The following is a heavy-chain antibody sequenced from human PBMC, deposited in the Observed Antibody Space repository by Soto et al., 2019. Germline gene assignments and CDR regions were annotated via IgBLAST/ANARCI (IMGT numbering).Heavy chain of an antibody. CDR2: ISGSGGST. CDR1: GFTFSSYA. J-gene: IGHJ5*02. V-gene: IGHV3-23*01. CDR3: AKWEDIVVVVAATRHNWFDP. Sequence: GGSLRLSCAASGFTFSSYAMSWVRQAPGKGLEWVSAISGSGGSTYYADSVKGRFTISRDNSKNTLYLQMNSLRAEDTAVYYCAKWEDIVVVVAATRHNWFDPWGQGTLVTVSS. D-gene: IGHD2-15*01.